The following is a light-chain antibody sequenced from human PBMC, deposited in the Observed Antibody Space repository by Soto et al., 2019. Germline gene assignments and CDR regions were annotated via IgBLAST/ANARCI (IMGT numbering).Light chain of an antibody. V-gene: IGLV2-8*01. Sequence: QSALTQPPSASGSPGQSVTISCTGTGSDIGGYNFVSWYQQHPGKVPKLIIYEVNKRPSGVPDRFSGSKSGNTASLTVSGLQADDEADYYCSPYAGTYNRYVFGTGTKATVL. CDR1: GSDIGGYNF. CDR3: SPYAGTYNRYV. J-gene: IGLJ1*01. CDR2: EVN.